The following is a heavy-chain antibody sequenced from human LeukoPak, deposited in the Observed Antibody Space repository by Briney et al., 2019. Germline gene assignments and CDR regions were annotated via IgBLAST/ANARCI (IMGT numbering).Heavy chain of an antibody. CDR3: ARDGGELLLDY. D-gene: IGHD1-26*01. Sequence: SETLSLTCTVSGGSISSYYWSWIRQPPGKGLEWIGYIYYSGSTNYNPSLKSRVTISVDTSKNQFSLKLSSVTAADTAVYYCARDGGELLLDYWGQGTLVTVSS. V-gene: IGHV4-59*01. CDR1: GGSISSYY. CDR2: IYYSGST. J-gene: IGHJ4*02.